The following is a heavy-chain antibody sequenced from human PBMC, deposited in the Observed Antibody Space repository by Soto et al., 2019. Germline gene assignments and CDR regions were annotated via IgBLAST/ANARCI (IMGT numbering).Heavy chain of an antibody. CDR3: ARGRYSSSSYFDY. D-gene: IGHD6-6*01. CDR1: GGSFSGYY. J-gene: IGHJ4*02. V-gene: IGHV4-34*01. Sequence: SETLSLTCAVYGGSFSGYYWSWIRQPPGKGLEWIGEINHSGSTNYNPSLKSRVTISVDTSKNRFSLKLSSVTAADTAVYYCARGRYSSSSYFDYWGQGTLVTVSS. CDR2: INHSGST.